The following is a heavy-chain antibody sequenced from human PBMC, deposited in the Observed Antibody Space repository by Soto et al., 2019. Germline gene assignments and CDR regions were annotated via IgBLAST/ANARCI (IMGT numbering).Heavy chain of an antibody. D-gene: IGHD3-3*01. CDR3: ARDRKGPSGDFWSGYYLDY. V-gene: IGHV1-3*01. CDR2: INAGNGNT. CDR1: GYTFTSYA. Sequence: ASVKVSCKASGYTFTSYAMHWVRQAPGQRLEWMGWINAGNGNTKYSQKFQGRVTITRDTSASTAYMKLSSLRSEDTVVYYFARDRKGPSGDFWSGYYLDYWGQGTLVTVSS. J-gene: IGHJ4*02.